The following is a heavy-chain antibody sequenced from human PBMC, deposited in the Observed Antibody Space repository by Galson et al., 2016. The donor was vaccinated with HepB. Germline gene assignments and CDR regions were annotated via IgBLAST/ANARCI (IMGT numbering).Heavy chain of an antibody. Sequence: SLRLSCAASGFTVSSNYMTWVRQDPGKGLEWVSVIYSGGSTFYADSVKGRFTIYRHNSQNTLYLQMDSLRVEDTAVYYCICELGVVIRRHYWGHGTLVTVSS. CDR3: ICELGVVIRRHY. CDR2: IYSGGST. D-gene: IGHD3-3*01. J-gene: IGHJ4*01. CDR1: GFTVSSNY. V-gene: IGHV3-53*04.